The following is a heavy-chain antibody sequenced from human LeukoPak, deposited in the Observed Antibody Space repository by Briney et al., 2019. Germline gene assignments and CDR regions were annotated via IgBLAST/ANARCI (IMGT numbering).Heavy chain of an antibody. D-gene: IGHD4-17*01. CDR3: ARHKAPDYGDCLWDY. V-gene: IGHV4-39*01. J-gene: IGHJ4*02. CDR1: GGSISSSSYY. CDR2: IYYSGNT. Sequence: SETLSLTCTVSGGSISSSSYYWGWIRQPPGKRLEWIGSIYYSGNTYYNPSLKSRVTISVDTSKNQFSLKLSSVTATDTAVYYCARHKAPDYGDCLWDYWGQGTLVTVSS.